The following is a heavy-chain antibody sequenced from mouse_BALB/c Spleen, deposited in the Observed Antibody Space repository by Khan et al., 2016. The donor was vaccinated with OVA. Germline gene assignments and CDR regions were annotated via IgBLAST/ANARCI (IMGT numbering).Heavy chain of an antibody. CDR1: GFNIKDTY. J-gene: IGHJ4*01. D-gene: IGHD1-2*01. V-gene: IGHV14-3*02. CDR3: SCPLLIDAMDY. CDR2: IDPANGNT. Sequence: VQLQQSGAELVKPGASVKLSCIVSGFNIKDTYMHWVKQRPEQGLDWIGRIDPANGNTKYDPKFQGKATLTADTSSNTAYLQLSSLTSEDTAVYYCSCPLLIDAMDYWGQGTSVTVSS.